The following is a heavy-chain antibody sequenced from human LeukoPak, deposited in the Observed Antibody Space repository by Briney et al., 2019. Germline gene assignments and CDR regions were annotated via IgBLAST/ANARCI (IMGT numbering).Heavy chain of an antibody. D-gene: IGHD3-22*01. V-gene: IGHV4-38-2*01. CDR2: IYHSGST. CDR3: ASTLPVYYYDSSGYYYDY. Sequence: SETLSLTCAVSGYSISSGYYWGWIRPPPGKGLEWIGSIYHSGSTYYNLSLKSRVTISVDTSKNQFSPKLSSVTAADTAVYYCASTLPVYYYDSSGYYYDYWGQGTLVTVSS. J-gene: IGHJ4*02. CDR1: GYSISSGYY.